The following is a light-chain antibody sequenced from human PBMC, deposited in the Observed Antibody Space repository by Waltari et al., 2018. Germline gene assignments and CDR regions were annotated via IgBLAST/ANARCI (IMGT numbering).Light chain of an antibody. CDR2: GAS. V-gene: IGKV3-15*01. Sequence: EVVMTQSPATLSVSPGEGAAPSCRASQYIGTNLAWHQQKRGRAPRPLIYGASTRAAGVPGSFSGSGSGSEFTLTITSLQSDDFAVYYCHQYNDGPPFNFGQGTKLEIK. CDR1: QYIGTN. CDR3: HQYNDGPPFN. J-gene: IGKJ2*01.